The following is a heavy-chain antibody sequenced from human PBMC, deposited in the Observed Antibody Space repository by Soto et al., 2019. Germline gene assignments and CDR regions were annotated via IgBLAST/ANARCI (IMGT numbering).Heavy chain of an antibody. CDR3: AGDLAQWLVPGWFDP. CDR1: GYTFTGYY. CDR2: INTNTGGT. D-gene: IGHD6-19*01. J-gene: IGHJ5*02. Sequence: QVQLVQSGAEVKTPGASVKVSCKTSGYTFTGYYMHWVRQTPGQGLESMGWINTNTGGTHYAQKFQGRVTMTRDKSISTAYMELSRLRSDDTAVYYCAGDLAQWLVPGWFDPWGQGTLVIVSA. V-gene: IGHV1-2*02.